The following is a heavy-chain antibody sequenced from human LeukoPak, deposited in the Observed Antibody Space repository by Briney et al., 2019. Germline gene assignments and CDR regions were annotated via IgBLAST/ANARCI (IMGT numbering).Heavy chain of an antibody. CDR3: ARDPSILLWFGEIPYYLDY. Sequence: PGGSLRLSCAGSRFSFSSYWMSWVRQAPGKGLEWVANIKQDGSEKHYVDSVKGRFTISRDNAKNSLYLQMNSLRAEDTAVYYCARDPSILLWFGEIPYYLDYWGQGTLVTVSS. V-gene: IGHV3-7*01. J-gene: IGHJ4*02. D-gene: IGHD3-10*01. CDR2: IKQDGSEK. CDR1: RFSFSSYW.